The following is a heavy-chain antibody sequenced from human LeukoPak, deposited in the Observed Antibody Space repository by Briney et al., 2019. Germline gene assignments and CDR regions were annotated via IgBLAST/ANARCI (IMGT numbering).Heavy chain of an antibody. D-gene: IGHD3-3*01. V-gene: IGHV4-34*01. CDR3: ARGLNDSWTGENY. CDR2: INHSGST. J-gene: IGHJ4*02. CDR1: GGSTSTYY. Sequence: SETLSLTCTVSGGSTSTYYWSWIRQPPGKGLEWIGEINHSGSTNYNPSLKSRVTISLDTSKSQFSLKVRYVTAADTAVYYCARGLNDSWTGENYWGQGTLVTVSS.